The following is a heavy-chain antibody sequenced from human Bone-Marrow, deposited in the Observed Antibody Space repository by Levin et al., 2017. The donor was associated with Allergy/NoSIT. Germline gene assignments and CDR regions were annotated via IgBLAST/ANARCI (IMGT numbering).Heavy chain of an antibody. CDR3: AADYGPGNSGYQFDY. Sequence: ASVKVSCKVSRYTLIEISMHWVRQAPGKGLEWMGGFDPAEGKIIYAQKFQGRVTMTEDTHTNTVYIELNRLRSEDTATYDCAADYGPGNSGYQFDYWGQGTLVTVSS. J-gene: IGHJ4*02. V-gene: IGHV1-24*01. D-gene: IGHD3-22*01. CDR2: FDPAEGKI. CDR1: RYTLIEIS.